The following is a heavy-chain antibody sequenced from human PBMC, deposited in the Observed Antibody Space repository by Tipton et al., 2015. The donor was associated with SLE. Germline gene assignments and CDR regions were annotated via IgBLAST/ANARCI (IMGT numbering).Heavy chain of an antibody. CDR1: GYSISSGYY. CDR3: ARLEDPFGIFGVPKGWFDP. CDR2: IFSRGST. V-gene: IGHV4-38-2*01. Sequence: TLSLTCAVSGYSISSGYYWGWIRQPPGKGLEWIGRIFSRGSTNNNPSLTSRVTMSVDTSKNQFSLKLTSVTAADTAVYYCARLEDPFGIFGVPKGWFDPWGQGTLVTVSS. J-gene: IGHJ5*02. D-gene: IGHD3-3*01.